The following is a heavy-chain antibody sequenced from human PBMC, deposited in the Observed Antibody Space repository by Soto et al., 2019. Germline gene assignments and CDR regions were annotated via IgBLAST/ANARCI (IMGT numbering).Heavy chain of an antibody. CDR2: ISGTGSST. V-gene: IGHV3-23*01. CDR1: GFTFSTSA. Sequence: PGGSLRLSCEGSGFTFSTSAMSWVRQVPGKGLEWVSGISGTGSSTYYADSVKGRFSISRDNSKNTVYLQMSSLRADDTAEYYCAKGRQWLVYYFDYWGPGILVTVSS. CDR3: AKGRQWLVYYFDY. D-gene: IGHD6-19*01. J-gene: IGHJ4*02.